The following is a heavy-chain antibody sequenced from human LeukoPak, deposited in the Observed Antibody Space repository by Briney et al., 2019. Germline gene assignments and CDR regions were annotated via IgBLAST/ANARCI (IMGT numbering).Heavy chain of an antibody. CDR3: ARQPLYPQGSGYANDAFDI. J-gene: IGHJ3*02. CDR2: IDPSDSYT. Sequence: GESLKISCKGSGYSFTSYWISWVRQMPGKGLEWMGRIDPSDSYTNYSPSFQGHVTISADKSISTAYLRWSSLKASDTAMYYCARQPLYPQGSGYANDAFDIWGQGTMVTVSS. V-gene: IGHV5-10-1*01. D-gene: IGHD5-12*01. CDR1: GYSFTSYW.